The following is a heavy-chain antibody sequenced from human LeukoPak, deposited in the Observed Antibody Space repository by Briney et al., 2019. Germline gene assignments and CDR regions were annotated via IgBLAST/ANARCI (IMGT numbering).Heavy chain of an antibody. CDR2: INPSGGST. J-gene: IGHJ5*02. CDR3: ARVADIVVVTAILAGGTGWFDP. CDR1: GYTFTSYY. D-gene: IGHD2-21*02. Sequence: ASVKVSCTASGYTFTSYYMHWVRQAPGQGLEWMGIINPSGGSTSYAQKFQGRVTMTRDTSTSTVYMELSSLRSDDTAVYYCARVADIVVVTAILAGGTGWFDPWGQGTLVTVSS. V-gene: IGHV1-46*01.